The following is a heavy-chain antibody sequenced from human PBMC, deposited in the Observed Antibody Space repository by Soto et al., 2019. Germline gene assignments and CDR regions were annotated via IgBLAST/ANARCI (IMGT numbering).Heavy chain of an antibody. V-gene: IGHV1-18*01. CDR2: ISAYNGNT. Sequence: ASVKVSCKASGYTFTSCGISWVRQAPGQGLEWMGWISAYNGNTNYARKLQGRVTMTTDTSTSTAYMELRSLRSDDTAVYYCARDRGYDSSVGSGPDDAFDIWGQGTMVTVSS. CDR1: GYTFTSCG. J-gene: IGHJ3*02. CDR3: ARDRGYDSSVGSGPDDAFDI. D-gene: IGHD3-22*01.